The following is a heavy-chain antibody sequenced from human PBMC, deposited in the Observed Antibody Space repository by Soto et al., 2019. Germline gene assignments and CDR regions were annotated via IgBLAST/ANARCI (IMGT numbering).Heavy chain of an antibody. D-gene: IGHD4-17*01. J-gene: IGHJ6*02. V-gene: IGHV4-4*02. CDR1: GVSISSSNW. Sequence: QVQLQESGPGLVKPSGTLSLTCAVSGVSISSSNWWTWVRHSPGKGLEWIGEISHSGTTNYNPSLKSRVTISLDQSKNQLSLELSSVTAADTAVYYSARYGDLHVCGMDVWGQGTTVTVSS. CDR2: ISHSGTT. CDR3: ARYGDLHVCGMDV.